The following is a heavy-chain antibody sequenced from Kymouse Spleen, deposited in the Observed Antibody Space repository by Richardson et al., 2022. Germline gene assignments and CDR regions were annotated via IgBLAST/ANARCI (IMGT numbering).Heavy chain of an antibody. CDR2: ISWNSGSI. D-gene: IGHD3-3*01. CDR3: AKDIGYYDFWSGYYTGWFDP. Sequence: EVQLVESGGGLVQPGRSLRLSCAASGFTFDDYAMHWVRQAPGKGLEWVSGISWNSGSIGYADSVKGRFTISRDNAKNSLYLQMNSLRAEDTALYYCAKDIGYYDFWSGYYTGWFDPWGQGTLVTVSS. CDR1: GFTFDDYA. V-gene: IGHV3-9*01. J-gene: IGHJ5*02.